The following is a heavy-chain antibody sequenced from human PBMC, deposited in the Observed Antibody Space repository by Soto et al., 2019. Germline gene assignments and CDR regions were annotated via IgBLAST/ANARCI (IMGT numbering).Heavy chain of an antibody. V-gene: IGHV3-21*01. CDR2: ISSSSRHI. CDR3: ARDCQHGGWSGAFDI. Sequence: EVQLVESGGDLVKPGGSLRLSCAASGFTFSSYSMNWVRQAPGKGLEWVSSISSSSRHIHYADSVKGRFTLSRDNAKNSLYLQMNSLRAEDTAVYYCARDCQHGGWSGAFDIWGQGTLVTVSS. CDR1: GFTFSSYS. D-gene: IGHD6-19*01. J-gene: IGHJ3*02.